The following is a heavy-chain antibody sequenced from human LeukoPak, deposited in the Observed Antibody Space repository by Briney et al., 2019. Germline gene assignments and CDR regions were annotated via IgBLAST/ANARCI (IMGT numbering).Heavy chain of an antibody. V-gene: IGHV1-3*01. CDR1: GYTFISYA. D-gene: IGHD6-13*01. CDR3: ARDRGAATGNWFDP. CDR2: INVGNGNT. Sequence: GASVKVSCKASGYTFISYAIHWVRQAPGQRLEWMEWINVGNGNTKYSQKFQGRVTITRDTSASTAYMELSSLRSEDTAVYYCARDRGAATGNWFDPWGQGTLVTVSS. J-gene: IGHJ5*02.